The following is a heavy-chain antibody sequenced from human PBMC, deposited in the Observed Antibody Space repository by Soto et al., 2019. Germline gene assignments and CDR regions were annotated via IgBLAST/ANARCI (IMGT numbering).Heavy chain of an antibody. CDR1: GFTFSSYN. CDR2: ISTSSTYI. Sequence: EVQLVESGGGLVKPGGSLRLSCVASGFTFSSYNINWVRQAPGKGLEWVSSISTSSTYIFYTDSVKARFTISRDNAKISLYLQMNSLRAEDTAVYFCARGQGFSYGSSALEIWGLGTMVTVSS. CDR3: ARGQGFSYGSSALEI. V-gene: IGHV3-21*01. J-gene: IGHJ3*02. D-gene: IGHD5-18*01.